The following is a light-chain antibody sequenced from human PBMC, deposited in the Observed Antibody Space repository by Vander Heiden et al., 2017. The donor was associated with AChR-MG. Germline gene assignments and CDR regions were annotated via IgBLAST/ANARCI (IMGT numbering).Light chain of an antibody. CDR3: QQYHSYPWT. Sequence: DIQMTQSPSTLSASVGDRVTLTCRASQSITSWLAWYQQKPGKAPNLLIYKASSLESGVPSRFSGIESGTEFTLTINNLQPDDFATYYCQQYHSYPWTFGQETTVESK. V-gene: IGKV1-5*03. J-gene: IGKJ1*01. CDR2: KAS. CDR1: QSITSW.